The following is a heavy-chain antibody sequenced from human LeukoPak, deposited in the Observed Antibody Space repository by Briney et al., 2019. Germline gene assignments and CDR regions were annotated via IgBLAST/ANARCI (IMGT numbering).Heavy chain of an antibody. CDR3: ARDMVGATTPFDY. Sequence: PGGSLRLSCAASGFTFSSYEMNWVRQAPGKGLEWVSYISSSGSTIYYADPVKGRFTISRDNAKNSLYLQMNSLRAEDTAVYYCARDMVGATTPFDYWGRGTLVTVSS. CDR2: ISSSGSTI. D-gene: IGHD1-26*01. V-gene: IGHV3-48*03. CDR1: GFTFSSYE. J-gene: IGHJ4*02.